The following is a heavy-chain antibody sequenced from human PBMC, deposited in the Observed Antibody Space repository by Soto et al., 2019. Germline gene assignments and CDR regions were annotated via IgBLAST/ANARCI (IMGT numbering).Heavy chain of an antibody. J-gene: IGHJ4*02. CDR3: ARAAYSSSWYPPFDY. CDR2: INAGNGNT. V-gene: IGHV1-3*01. CDR1: GYTFTSHT. D-gene: IGHD6-13*01. Sequence: ASVKVSCKASGYTFTSHTIHWVRKAPGQGLEWMGWINAGNGNTKYSQKFQGRVTITRDTSASTAYMELSSLRSEDTAVYYCARAAYSSSWYPPFDYWGQGTLVTVSS.